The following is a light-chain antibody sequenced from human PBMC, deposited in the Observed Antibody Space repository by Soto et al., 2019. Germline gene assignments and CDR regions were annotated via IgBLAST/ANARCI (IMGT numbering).Light chain of an antibody. CDR3: SSYTTSSTYV. J-gene: IGLJ1*01. CDR2: EVS. V-gene: IGLV2-14*01. Sequence: QSVLTQPASVSGSRGQSITISWTGTSSDVGGYNFVSWYQQHPGKAPKLMIYEVSNRPSGVSSRFSGSKSGNTASLTISGLQAEDEADYSCSSYTTSSTYVFGTGTKVTVL. CDR1: SSDVGGYNF.